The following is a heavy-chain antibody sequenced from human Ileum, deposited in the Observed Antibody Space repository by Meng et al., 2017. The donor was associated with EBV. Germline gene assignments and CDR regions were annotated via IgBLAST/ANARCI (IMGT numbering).Heavy chain of an antibody. D-gene: IGHD3-22*01. CDR1: GGSISRSDW. Sequence: QVQRQESGPGLVRPSETLSPPCAVSGGSISRSDWWSWVRQPPGKGLEWIGETSHSGSTNYSPSLKSRVTISLDKSKNQLSLKLNSVTAADTAVYYCASSDYYRSDYWGQGTLVTVSS. CDR3: ASSDYYRSDY. CDR2: TSHSGST. J-gene: IGHJ4*02. V-gene: IGHV4-4*02.